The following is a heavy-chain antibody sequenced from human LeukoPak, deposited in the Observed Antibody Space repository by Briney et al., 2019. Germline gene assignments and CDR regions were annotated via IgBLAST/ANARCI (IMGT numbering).Heavy chain of an antibody. V-gene: IGHV3-23*01. J-gene: IGHJ6*02. CDR3: ARARPWDSSRSYYFGMDV. CDR2: IPGSGGAT. CDR1: GFTFSSYA. Sequence: GGSLRLSCEASGFTFSSYAIRWVRQAPGTGLEWVSSIPGSGGATYYADSVRGRFSISRDSSKNTVYLQMNSLRDEDTAVYYCARARPWDSSRSYYFGMDVWGHGTAVTVSS. D-gene: IGHD3-22*01.